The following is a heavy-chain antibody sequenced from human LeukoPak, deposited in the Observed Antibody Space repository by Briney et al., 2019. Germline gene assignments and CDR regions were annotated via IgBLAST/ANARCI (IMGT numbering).Heavy chain of an antibody. CDR2: IYYSGST. Sequence: GSLRLSCAASGFTFSTYSMNWVRQAPGKGLEWIGNIYYSGSTYYNPSLKSRVTISVDTSKNQFSLKLSSVTAADTAVYYCARLPHRYCGGSASAPTYF. V-gene: IGHV4-39*01. J-gene: IGHJ4*01. CDR3: ARLPHRYCGGSASAPTYF. CDR1: GFTFSTYSMN. D-gene: IGHD2-21*01.